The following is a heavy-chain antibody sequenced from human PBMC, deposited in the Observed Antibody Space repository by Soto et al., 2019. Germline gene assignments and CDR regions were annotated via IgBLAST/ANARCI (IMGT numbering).Heavy chain of an antibody. CDR2: IYYSGST. V-gene: IGHV4-59*01. D-gene: IGHD3-22*01. CDR3: SRDVYYYDSSGYYCFEP. J-gene: IGHJ5*02. Sequence: SETLXLTCTVSGGXISSYYWSLILQPSGKGLEWIGYIYYSGSTNYNPSLKSRVTISVDTSKNQFSLKLSSVTAADTAVYYCSRDVYYYDSSGYYCFEPWGQGTLVTVSS. CDR1: GGXISSYY.